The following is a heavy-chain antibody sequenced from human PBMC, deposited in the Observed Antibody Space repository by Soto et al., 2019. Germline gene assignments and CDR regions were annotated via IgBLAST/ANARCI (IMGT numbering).Heavy chain of an antibody. CDR3: ARTVVGARSVEY. CDR2: IYHSGST. D-gene: IGHD1-26*01. J-gene: IGHJ4*02. Sequence: QVQLQESGPGLVKPSGHLSLTCAVSGGSISSSNWWSWVRQPPGQVLEWIGEIYHSGSTNYNPSLKSRVTISVAKSKNQFSLKLSSVTAADTAVYYCARTVVGARSVEYWVQGTLVTVAS. V-gene: IGHV4-4*02. CDR1: GGSISSSNW.